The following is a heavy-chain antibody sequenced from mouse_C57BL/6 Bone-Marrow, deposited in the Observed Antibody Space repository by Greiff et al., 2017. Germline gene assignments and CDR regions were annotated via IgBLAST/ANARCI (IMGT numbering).Heavy chain of an antibody. CDR1: GYSITSGYY. CDR3: AREDWDYAMDY. J-gene: IGHJ4*01. CDR2: ISYDGSN. Sequence: EVQLKESGPGLVKPSQSLSLTCSVTGYSITSGYYWNWIRQFPGNKLEWMGYISYDGSNNYNPSLKNRISITRDTSKNQFFLKLNSVTTEDTATYYCAREDWDYAMDYWGQGTSVTVSS. D-gene: IGHD4-1*01. V-gene: IGHV3-6*01.